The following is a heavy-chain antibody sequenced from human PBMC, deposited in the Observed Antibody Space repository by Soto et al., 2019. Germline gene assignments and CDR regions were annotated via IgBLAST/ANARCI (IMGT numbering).Heavy chain of an antibody. V-gene: IGHV1-69*01. CDR3: ARDLRAAGRPGMDV. Sequence: QVQLVQSGAEVKKPGSSVKVSCKASGGTFSSYAISWVRQAPGQGLEWMGGIIPIVGTGNYAQNFQGRVTISADESTSTAYMELSILKSEDTAMYYCARDLRAAGRPGMDVWGQGTPVTVSS. CDR2: IIPIVGTG. J-gene: IGHJ6*02. D-gene: IGHD6-13*01. CDR1: GGTFSSYA.